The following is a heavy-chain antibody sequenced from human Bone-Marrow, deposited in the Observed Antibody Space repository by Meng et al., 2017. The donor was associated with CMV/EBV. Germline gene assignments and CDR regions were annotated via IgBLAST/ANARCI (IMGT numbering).Heavy chain of an antibody. V-gene: IGHV3-21*01. Sequence: GGSLRLSCAASGFTFSSYSMNWVRQAPGKGLEWVSSISSSSSYIYYADSVKGRFTISRDNAKNSLYLQMNSLRAEDTAVYYCASLTTVTEGWFDPGGQGTLVTVSS. D-gene: IGHD4-11*01. CDR3: ASLTTVTEGWFDP. CDR1: GFTFSSYS. CDR2: ISSSSSYI. J-gene: IGHJ5*02.